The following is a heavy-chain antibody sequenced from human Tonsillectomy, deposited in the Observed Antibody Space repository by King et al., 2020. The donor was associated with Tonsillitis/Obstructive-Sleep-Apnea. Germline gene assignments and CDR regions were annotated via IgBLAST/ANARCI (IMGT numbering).Heavy chain of an antibody. Sequence: QLVESGAEVKKPGESLRISCKGSGYSFTNYWINWVRQVPGKGLEWMGRIDPSDSYTNYSPSFQGHVTISADKSISTAYSQWSSLKASDTAMYYCARLQYSSGWYADYWGQGTLVTVSS. J-gene: IGHJ4*02. CDR1: GYSFTNYW. CDR3: ARLQYSSGWYADY. D-gene: IGHD6-19*01. CDR2: IDPSDSYT. V-gene: IGHV5-10-1*03.